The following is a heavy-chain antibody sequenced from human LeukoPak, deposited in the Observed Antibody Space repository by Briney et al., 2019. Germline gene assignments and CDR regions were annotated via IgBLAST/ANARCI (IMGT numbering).Heavy chain of an antibody. J-gene: IGHJ5*02. Sequence: GGSLRLSCAASGFTFSSYAMHWVRQAPGKGLEWVAVISYDGSNKYYADSVKGRFTISRDNSENTLYLQMNSLRAEDTAVYYCARDRAAYYDILTGYFNNWFDPWGQGTLVTVSS. CDR1: GFTFSSYA. D-gene: IGHD3-9*01. CDR2: ISYDGSNK. CDR3: ARDRAAYYDILTGYFNNWFDP. V-gene: IGHV3-30*04.